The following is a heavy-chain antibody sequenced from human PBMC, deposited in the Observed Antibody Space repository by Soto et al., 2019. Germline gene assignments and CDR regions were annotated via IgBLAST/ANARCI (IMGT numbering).Heavy chain of an antibody. CDR2: ISGSGGST. J-gene: IGHJ3*02. CDR1: GFTFSSYA. D-gene: IGHD6-13*01. CDR3: AKDSGVSSWYELGAFDI. Sequence: GGSLRLSCAASGFTFSSYAMSWVRQAPGKGLEWVSAISGSGGSTYYADSVKGRFTISRDNSKNTLYLQMNSLRAEDTAVYYCAKDSGVSSWYELGAFDIWGQGTMVTVSS. V-gene: IGHV3-23*01.